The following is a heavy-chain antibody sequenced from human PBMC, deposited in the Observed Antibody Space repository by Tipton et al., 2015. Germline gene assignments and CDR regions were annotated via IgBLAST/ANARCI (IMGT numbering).Heavy chain of an antibody. D-gene: IGHD2-8*01. CDR1: GFTFSSSD. CDR2: IGTAGDK. J-gene: IGHJ3*02. CDR3: AREAGVCTDGVCAFDI. V-gene: IGHV3-13*01. Sequence: SLRLSCAASGFTFSSSDMHWVRQATGKGLEWVSAIGTAGDKYYSGSVKGRFTISRENAKNSFYLQMNSLRAGDTAVYYCAREAGVCTDGVCAFDIWGQGTMVTVSS.